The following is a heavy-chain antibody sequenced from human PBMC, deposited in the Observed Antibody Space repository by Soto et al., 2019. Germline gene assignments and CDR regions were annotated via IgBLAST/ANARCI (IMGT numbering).Heavy chain of an antibody. CDR1: GGSIRSYC. CDR3: AGGGSILVASRRLIDV. V-gene: IGHV4-59*08. CDR2: ICKSGSN. D-gene: IGHD3-9*01. J-gene: IGHJ6*03. Sequence: QVQLQESGPGLVKPSATLSLTCTVSGGSIRSYCWTWIRQPPGEGLEWIGCICKSGSNNYNPSLRNQVTSSVDTQKTFCSQQRRSVAVANTACYYCAGGGSILVASRRLIDVCCEGTTVTVS.